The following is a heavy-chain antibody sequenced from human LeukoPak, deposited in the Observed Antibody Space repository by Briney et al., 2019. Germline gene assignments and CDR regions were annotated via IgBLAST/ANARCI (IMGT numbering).Heavy chain of an antibody. CDR2: INPDSGGT. Sequence: ASVKVFCKASGYTFTAYYIHWVRQAPGQGLEWMGWINPDSGGTNDAQNFQGRVTMTRDTSLSTAYMELSSLRSDDTAVYYCARPTTVTDYDACDIWGQGTMVTVSS. V-gene: IGHV1-2*02. D-gene: IGHD4-17*01. J-gene: IGHJ3*02. CDR1: GYTFTAYY. CDR3: ARPTTVTDYDACDI.